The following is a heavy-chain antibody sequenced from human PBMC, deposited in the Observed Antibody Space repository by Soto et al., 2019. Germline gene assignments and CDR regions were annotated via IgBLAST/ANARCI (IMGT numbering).Heavy chain of an antibody. V-gene: IGHV3-73*01. Sequence: SLRLSCAASGFTFSGSAMHWVRQASGKGLEWVGRIRSKANSYATAYAASVKGRFTISRDDSKNTAYLQMNSLKTEDTAVYYCTRLVVVVPAANGDDAFDIWGQGTMVT. CDR3: TRLVVVVPAANGDDAFDI. J-gene: IGHJ3*02. D-gene: IGHD2-2*01. CDR1: GFTFSGSA. CDR2: IRSKANSYAT.